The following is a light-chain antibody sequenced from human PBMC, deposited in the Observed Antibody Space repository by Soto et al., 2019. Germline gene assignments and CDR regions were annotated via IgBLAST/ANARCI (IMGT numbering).Light chain of an antibody. V-gene: IGLV2-14*01. J-gene: IGLJ3*02. CDR1: SSDVGNCNC. CDR2: EVS. Sequence: QSALTQPASVSGSPGQSITIYCTGASSDVGNCNCVSWYQQHPGKAPKRMIYEVSNRPSGVSDRFSGSKAGNTASLTISGLQAEVEADYYSSSFSTSSTRVFGGGTKLTVL. CDR3: SSFSTSSTRV.